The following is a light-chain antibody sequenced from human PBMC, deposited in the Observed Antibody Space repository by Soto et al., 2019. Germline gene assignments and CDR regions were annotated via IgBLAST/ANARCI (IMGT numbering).Light chain of an antibody. CDR3: CSYAGSYTFVV. V-gene: IGLV2-11*01. CDR1: RSDVGGYNY. CDR2: AVS. J-gene: IGLJ2*01. Sequence: QSALTQPSSVSGSPGQSVTISCTGTRSDVGGYNYVSWYQQHPGKAPRLMIYAVSERPLEVPDRFSGSKSGNTASLTISGLQAEDEADYYCCSYAGSYTFVVFGGGTKLTVL.